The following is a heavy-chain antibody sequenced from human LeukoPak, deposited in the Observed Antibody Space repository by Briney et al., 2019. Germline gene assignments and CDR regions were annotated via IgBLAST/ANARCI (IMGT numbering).Heavy chain of an antibody. V-gene: IGHV3-49*02. J-gene: IGHJ4*02. CDR1: GFAFDYFA. Sequence: GQSLRLSCTTSGFAFDYFAMSWVRQPAGKGLEWVGFIRRRAYGGAAEYAASVKGRFIISRDDSKGIAYLQMNSLKTEDTAVYYSSRNGLVDFDYWGQGSRVIVSP. CDR2: IRRRAYGGAA. CDR3: SRNGLVDFDY.